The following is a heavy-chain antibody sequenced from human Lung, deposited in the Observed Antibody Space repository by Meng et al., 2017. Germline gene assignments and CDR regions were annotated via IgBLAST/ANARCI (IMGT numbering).Heavy chain of an antibody. V-gene: IGHV1-3*01. CDR1: GYPFTNYA. CDR3: ARSKSIAAAGGY. D-gene: IGHD6-13*01. CDR2: IKAGNGNT. Sequence: QVQLVQSGAEVKKSGASVKVFLKASGYPFTNYAMHWVRQAPGQRLEWMGWIKAGNGNTKDSQKFQGRITITRDTSASTAYMELSSLRSEDTAVYYCARSKSIAAAGGYWGQGTLVTVSS. J-gene: IGHJ4*02.